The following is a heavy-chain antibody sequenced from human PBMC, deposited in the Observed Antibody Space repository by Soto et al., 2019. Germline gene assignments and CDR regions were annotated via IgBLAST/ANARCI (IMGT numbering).Heavy chain of an antibody. CDR2: INHSGST. CDR1: GGSFSGYY. Sequence: SETLSLTCAVYGGSFSGYYWSWIRQPPGKGLEWIGEINHSGSTNYNPSLKSRVTISVDTSKNQFSLKLSSVTAADTAVYYCARGSVIYDSSGYYFDYWGQGTLVTVSS. J-gene: IGHJ4*02. V-gene: IGHV4-34*01. D-gene: IGHD3-22*01. CDR3: ARGSVIYDSSGYYFDY.